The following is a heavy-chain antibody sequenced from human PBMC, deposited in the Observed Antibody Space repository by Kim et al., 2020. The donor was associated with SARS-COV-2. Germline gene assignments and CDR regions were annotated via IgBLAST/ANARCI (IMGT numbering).Heavy chain of an antibody. CDR2: ISYDGSNK. V-gene: IGHV3-30*04. CDR3: ARDSWYYDFWSGYYPSGGYYYYYYMDV. J-gene: IGHJ6*03. CDR1: GFTFSSYA. D-gene: IGHD3-3*01. Sequence: GGSLRLSCAASGFTFSSYAMHWVRQAPGKGLEWVAVISYDGSNKYYADSVKGRFTISRDNSKNTLYLQMNSLRAEDTAVYYCARDSWYYDFWSGYYPSGGYYYYYYMDV.